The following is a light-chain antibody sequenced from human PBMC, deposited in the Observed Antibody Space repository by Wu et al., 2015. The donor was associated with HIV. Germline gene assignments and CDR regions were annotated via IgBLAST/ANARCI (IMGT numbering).Light chain of an antibody. CDR1: QGINNY. J-gene: IGKJ4*01. CDR3: LQHNSYSLT. CDR2: AAS. V-gene: IGKV1-17*03. Sequence: DIQMTQSPSAMSASVGDRVTITCRASQGINNYLVWFQQKPGKVPERLIYAASSLQSGVPSRFSGSGSGTEFTLTISSLQPEDFATYYCLQHNSYSLTFGGGTKVRSN.